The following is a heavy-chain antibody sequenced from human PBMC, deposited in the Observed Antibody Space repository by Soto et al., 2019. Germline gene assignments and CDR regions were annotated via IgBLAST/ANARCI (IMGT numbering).Heavy chain of an antibody. CDR3: ARGGVYSDYDPGWFGP. V-gene: IGHV3-21*01. D-gene: IGHD5-12*01. Sequence: EVQLVESGGGLVKPGGSLRLSCAASGFTFSSYVMNWVRQAPGKGLEWVSSITANTNYIYYADSVKGRFSISRDNTKKSLYLQMNSPRAEDTAVYYCARGGVYSDYDPGWFGPWGQGTLVTVSS. CDR1: GFTFSSYV. CDR2: ITANTNYI. J-gene: IGHJ5*02.